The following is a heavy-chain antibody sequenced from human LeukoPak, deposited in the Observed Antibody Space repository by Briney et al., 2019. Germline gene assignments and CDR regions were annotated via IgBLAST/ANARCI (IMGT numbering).Heavy chain of an antibody. Sequence: GGSLRLSCAASGFTFSSYVMHWVRQAPGKGLEWVAVISYDGSNKYYADSVKGRFTISRDNSKNTLYLQMNSLRAEDTAVYYCARGGYYSSSSLFVDYWGQGTLVTVSS. CDR3: ARGGYYSSSSLFVDY. CDR2: ISYDGSNK. D-gene: IGHD6-6*01. J-gene: IGHJ4*02. CDR1: GFTFSSYV. V-gene: IGHV3-30-3*01.